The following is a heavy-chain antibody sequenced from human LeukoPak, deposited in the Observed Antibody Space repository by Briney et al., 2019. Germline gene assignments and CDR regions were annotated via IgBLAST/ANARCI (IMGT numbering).Heavy chain of an antibody. CDR2: ISSSSSYI. CDR3: ARESDVLRYFDWSYDAFDI. Sequence: GGSLRLSCAASGFTFSSYSMNWVRQAPGKGLEWVSSISSSSSYIYYADSVKGRSTISRDNAKNSLYLQMNSLRAEDTAVYYCARESDVLRYFDWSYDAFDIWGQGTMVTVSS. D-gene: IGHD3-9*01. V-gene: IGHV3-21*01. CDR1: GFTFSSYS. J-gene: IGHJ3*02.